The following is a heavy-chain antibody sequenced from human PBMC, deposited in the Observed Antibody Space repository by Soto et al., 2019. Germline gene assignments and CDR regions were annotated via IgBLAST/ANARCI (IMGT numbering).Heavy chain of an antibody. CDR2: VWYDGSNK. CDR1: GFIFRSYG. V-gene: IGHV3-33*03. Sequence: QELLVESGGGVVQPGTSLRLSCETSGFIFRSYGMHWVRQAPGKGLEWVAVVWYDGSNKEYGESVKGRFTISRDNSKNTLYMQMNNLIADDTAVYYCARVGYCNSTSCNCPVEYWGQGTLVTVSS. CDR3: ARVGYCNSTSCNCPVEY. J-gene: IGHJ4*02. D-gene: IGHD2-2*01.